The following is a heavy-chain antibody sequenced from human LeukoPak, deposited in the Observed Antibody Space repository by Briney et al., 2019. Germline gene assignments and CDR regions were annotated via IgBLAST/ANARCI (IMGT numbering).Heavy chain of an antibody. D-gene: IGHD1-26*01. CDR2: SGDGT. CDR3: AEDRGPYIGIANNWFDP. V-gene: IGHV3-23*01. Sequence: SGDGTYYADFVRGRFSISRDNSKATVYLQMNSLRAEDTAIYYCAEDRGPYIGIANNWFDPWGQGTLVTVSS. J-gene: IGHJ5*02.